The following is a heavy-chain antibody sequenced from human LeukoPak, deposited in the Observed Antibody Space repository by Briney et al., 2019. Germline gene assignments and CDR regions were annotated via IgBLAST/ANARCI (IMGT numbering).Heavy chain of an antibody. Sequence: GGSLRLSCAASGFTFSSYGMHWVRQAPGKGLEWVAVISYDGSNKYYADSVKGRFTISRDNSKNTLYLQMNSLRAEDTAVYYCAKARTGGSIVVVITIAGMDVWGQGTTVTVSS. D-gene: IGHD3-22*01. CDR3: AKARTGGSIVVVITIAGMDV. CDR2: ISYDGSNK. V-gene: IGHV3-30*18. J-gene: IGHJ6*02. CDR1: GFTFSSYG.